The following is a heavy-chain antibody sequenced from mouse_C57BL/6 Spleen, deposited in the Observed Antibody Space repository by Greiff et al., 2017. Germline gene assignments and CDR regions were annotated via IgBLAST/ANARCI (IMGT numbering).Heavy chain of an antibody. CDR3: TSPGTPLFFDY. CDR1: GYTFTDYE. CDR2: IDPETGGT. D-gene: IGHD3-3*01. J-gene: IGHJ2*01. Sequence: QVHVKQSGAELVRPGASVTLSCKASGYTFTDYEMHWVKQTPVHGLEWIGAIDPETGGTAYNQKFKGKAILTADKSSSTAYMELRSLTSEDSAVYYCTSPGTPLFFDYWGQGTTLTVSS. V-gene: IGHV1-15*01.